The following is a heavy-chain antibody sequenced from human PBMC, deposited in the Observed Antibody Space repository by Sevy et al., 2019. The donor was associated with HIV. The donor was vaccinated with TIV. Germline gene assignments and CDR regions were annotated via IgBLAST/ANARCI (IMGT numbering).Heavy chain of an antibody. CDR2: VYYTGRA. CDR1: RGSISGHY. Sequence: SETLSLTCTVSRGSISGHYWSWIRQPPGKGLEWIGYVYYTGRAHYNPSLESRVTISVDTSKNQFSLNLSSVTAADTAVYFCASYDGRTYLFDYWGQEPWSPSPQ. CDR3: ASYDGRTYLFDY. J-gene: IGHJ4*01. V-gene: IGHV4-59*11. D-gene: IGHD3-22*01.